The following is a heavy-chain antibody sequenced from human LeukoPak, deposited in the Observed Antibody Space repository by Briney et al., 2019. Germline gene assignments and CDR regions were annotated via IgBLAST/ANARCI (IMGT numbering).Heavy chain of an antibody. Sequence: SVKVSCKASGGTFSSYAISWVRQAPGQGLEWMGGIISIFGTASYAQKFQGRVTITTDESTSTAYMELSSLRSEDTAVYYCAMRRDGYNYLPDYWGQGTLVTVSS. V-gene: IGHV1-69*05. D-gene: IGHD5-24*01. CDR3: AMRRDGYNYLPDY. CDR2: IISIFGTA. J-gene: IGHJ4*02. CDR1: GGTFSSYA.